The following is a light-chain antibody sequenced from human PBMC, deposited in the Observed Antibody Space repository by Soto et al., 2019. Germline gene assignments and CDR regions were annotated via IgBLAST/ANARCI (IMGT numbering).Light chain of an antibody. CDR2: DNN. V-gene: IGLV1-51*01. J-gene: IGLJ3*02. Sequence: QSVLTQPPSVSAAPGQKVTISCSGGSSDMGNYAVSWHQQIPGTAPKLLIYDNNKRPSGIPDRFSGSKSGTSATLGITGLWPEAEADYSYLTWDTSPRAHWVFGGGTKLTVL. CDR3: LTWDTSPRAHWV. CDR1: SSDMGNYA.